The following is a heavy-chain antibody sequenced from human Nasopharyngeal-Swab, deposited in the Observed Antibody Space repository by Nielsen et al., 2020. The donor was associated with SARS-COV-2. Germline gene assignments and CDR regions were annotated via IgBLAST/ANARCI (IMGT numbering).Heavy chain of an antibody. CDR2: IKQDGSEK. D-gene: IGHD3-16*01. Sequence: GGSLRLSCAASGFTFSSYWMSWVRQAPGKGLEWVANIKQDGSEKYYVDSVKGRFTISRDNAKNSLYLQVKSRRAEEKAGEEGERGGGGDFDIGGKGKMVTVSS. CDR3: ERGGGGDFDI. V-gene: IGHV3-7*01. CDR1: GFTFSSYW. J-gene: IGHJ3*02.